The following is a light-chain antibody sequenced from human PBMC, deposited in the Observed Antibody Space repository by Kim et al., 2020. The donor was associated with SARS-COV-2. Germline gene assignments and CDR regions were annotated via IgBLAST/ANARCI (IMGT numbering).Light chain of an antibody. CDR2: KAS. V-gene: IGKV1-5*03. CDR3: QQYNNDSPYT. J-gene: IGKJ2*01. Sequence: DIQMTQSPSPLSASVGDRVTITCRASQSISSWLAWYQQKPGKAPKLLIYKASSLESGVPSRFSGSGSGTEFILTISSLQPDDFATYYCQQYNNDSPYTFGQGTKVDIK. CDR1: QSISSW.